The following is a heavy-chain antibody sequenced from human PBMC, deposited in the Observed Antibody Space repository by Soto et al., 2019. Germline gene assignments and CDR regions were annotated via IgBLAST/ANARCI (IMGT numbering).Heavy chain of an antibody. V-gene: IGHV1-3*01. D-gene: IGHD6-19*01. CDR2: INAGNGNT. Sequence: GASGKVSCGASGYTFTSYAMHWVRQAPVQRLEWMGWINAGNGNTKYSQKFQGRVTITRDTSASTAYMELSSLRSEDTAVYYCARVRSRSAVADPFDYWGQGTLVTVSS. J-gene: IGHJ4*02. CDR1: GYTFTSYA. CDR3: ARVRSRSAVADPFDY.